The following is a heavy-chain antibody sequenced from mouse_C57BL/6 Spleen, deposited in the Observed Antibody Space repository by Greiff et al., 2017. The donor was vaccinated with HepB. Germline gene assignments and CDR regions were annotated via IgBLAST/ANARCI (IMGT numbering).Heavy chain of an antibody. CDR2: IDPENGDT. J-gene: IGHJ2*01. Sequence: EVQLQQSGAELVRPGASVKLSCTASGFNIKDDYMHWVKQRPEQGLEWIGWIDPENGDTEYASKFQGKATITADTSSNTAYLQLSSLTSEDTAVYYCTTLMITTRRFDYWGQGTTLTVSS. CDR3: TTLMITTRRFDY. V-gene: IGHV14-4*01. CDR1: GFNIKDDY. D-gene: IGHD2-4*01.